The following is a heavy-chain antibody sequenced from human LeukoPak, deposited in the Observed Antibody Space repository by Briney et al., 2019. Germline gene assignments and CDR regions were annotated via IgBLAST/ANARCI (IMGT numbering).Heavy chain of an antibody. J-gene: IGHJ4*02. D-gene: IGHD3-10*01. V-gene: IGHV3-21*01. CDR2: ISSSSSYI. CDR3: ARAYLWFGDFIEDY. Sequence: GGSLRLSCAASGFTFSSYSMNWVRQAPGKGLEWVSSISSSSSYIYYADSVKGRFTISRDNAKNSLYLQMNSMRAEDTAVYYCARAYLWFGDFIEDYWGQGTLVTVSS. CDR1: GFTFSSYS.